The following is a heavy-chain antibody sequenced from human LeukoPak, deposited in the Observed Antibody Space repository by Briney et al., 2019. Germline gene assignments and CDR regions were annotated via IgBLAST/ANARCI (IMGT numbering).Heavy chain of an antibody. CDR3: TRAKEDYYDSSGYAEYSQH. Sequence: GGSLRLSCTASGFTFGDYAMSWFRQAPGKGLEWVGFIRSKAYGGTTEYAASVKGRFTISRDDSKSIAYLQMNSLKTEDTAVYYCTRAKEDYYDSSGYAEYSQHWGQGTLVAVSS. CDR1: GFTFGDYA. J-gene: IGHJ1*01. D-gene: IGHD3-22*01. V-gene: IGHV3-49*03. CDR2: IRSKAYGGTT.